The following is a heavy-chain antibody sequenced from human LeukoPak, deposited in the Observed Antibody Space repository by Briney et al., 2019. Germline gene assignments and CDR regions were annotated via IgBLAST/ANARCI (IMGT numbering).Heavy chain of an antibody. CDR1: GFTANSNY. J-gene: IGHJ4*02. Sequence: GGSLRLSCAASGFTANSNYMSWVRQAPGKGLEWLSVIYSGDITYYADSVKGRFTISRDNSKNTLYLQMNSLRAEDTAVYYCAGGYYDTSGYFGDSWGQGTLVTVSS. CDR2: IYSGDIT. CDR3: AGGYYDTSGYFGDS. V-gene: IGHV3-66*01. D-gene: IGHD3-22*01.